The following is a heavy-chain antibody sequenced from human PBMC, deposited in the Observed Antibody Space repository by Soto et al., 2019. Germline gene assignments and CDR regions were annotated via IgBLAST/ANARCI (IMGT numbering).Heavy chain of an antibody. J-gene: IGHJ4*02. CDR3: ARDNYYDFWSGYYTQYYFDY. V-gene: IGHV3-23*01. D-gene: IGHD3-3*01. CDR2: ISGSGGKT. Sequence: GSLRLSCAGSGFPFSDYALTWVRQAPGKGLEWVSHISGSGGKTYYADSVKGRFIISRDNSKNSLFLQMNGLRAEDTAVYYCARDNYYDFWSGYYTQYYFDYWGQGTLVTVSS. CDR1: GFPFSDYA.